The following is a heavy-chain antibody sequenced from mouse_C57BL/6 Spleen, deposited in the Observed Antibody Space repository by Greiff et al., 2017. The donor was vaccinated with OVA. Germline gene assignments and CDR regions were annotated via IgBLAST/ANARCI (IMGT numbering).Heavy chain of an antibody. CDR3: ARRDLLSDY. D-gene: IGHD2-1*01. J-gene: IGHJ2*01. V-gene: IGHV1-42*01. CDR2: INPSTGGT. Sequence: EVKLMESGPELVKPGASVKISCKASGYSFTGYYMNWVKQSPEKSLEWIGEINPSTGGTTYNQKFKAKATSTVDKSSSTAYMQLKSLTSEDSAVYYCARRDLLSDYWGQGTTLTVSS. CDR1: GYSFTGYY.